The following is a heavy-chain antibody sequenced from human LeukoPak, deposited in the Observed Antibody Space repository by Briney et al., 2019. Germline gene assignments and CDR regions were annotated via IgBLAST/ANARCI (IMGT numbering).Heavy chain of an antibody. J-gene: IGHJ4*02. Sequence: GRSLRLSCAASGFTFSSYAMHWVRQAPGKGLEWVAVISYGGSNKYYADSVKGRFTISRDNSKNTLYLQMNSLRAEDTAVYYCARDHQPQWELLGYWGQGTLVTVSS. D-gene: IGHD1-26*01. V-gene: IGHV3-30-3*01. CDR2: ISYGGSNK. CDR1: GFTFSSYA. CDR3: ARDHQPQWELLGY.